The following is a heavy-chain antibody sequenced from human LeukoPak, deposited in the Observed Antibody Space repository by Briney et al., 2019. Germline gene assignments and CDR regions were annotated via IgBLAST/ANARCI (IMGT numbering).Heavy chain of an antibody. Sequence: ASETLSLTCAVYGGSFSGYYWSWIRQPPGKGLEWIGEINHSGSTNYNPSLKSRVTISVDTSKNQFSLKLSSVTAADTAVYYCARGHYGSGSYKNYFDYWGQGTLVTVSS. CDR2: INHSGST. D-gene: IGHD3-10*01. CDR3: ARGHYGSGSYKNYFDY. CDR1: GGSFSGYY. J-gene: IGHJ4*02. V-gene: IGHV4-34*01.